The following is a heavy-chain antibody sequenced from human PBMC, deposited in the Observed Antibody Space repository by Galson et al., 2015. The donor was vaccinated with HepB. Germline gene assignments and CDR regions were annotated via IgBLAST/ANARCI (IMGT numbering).Heavy chain of an antibody. D-gene: IGHD3-10*01. CDR3: ARDQNYYDSGTSGSMDV. CDR1: GFTFSSYE. V-gene: IGHV3-48*03. Sequence: SLRLSCAASGFTFSSYEMNWVRQAPGKGLEWVSYISSDVSTIYYSDSVKGRLTISRDNTKNSLFLQMNSLRAEDTAVYYCARDQNYYDSGTSGSMDVWGQGTTVTVSS. CDR2: ISSDVSTI. J-gene: IGHJ6*02.